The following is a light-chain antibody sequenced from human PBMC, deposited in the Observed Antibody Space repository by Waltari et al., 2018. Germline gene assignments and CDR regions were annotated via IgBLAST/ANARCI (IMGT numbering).Light chain of an antibody. CDR2: GAT. Sequence: EIVMTQSPATLSVSPGERATLSCWASQSVNRTLAWYHHQPGQAPRLPIYGATTRATGIPASVSGSGSGTEFTLTISSLQSEDFAVYFCQQYDNWPEYSFGQGTKLGI. CDR3: QQYDNWPEYS. J-gene: IGKJ2*01. V-gene: IGKV3-15*01. CDR1: QSVNRT.